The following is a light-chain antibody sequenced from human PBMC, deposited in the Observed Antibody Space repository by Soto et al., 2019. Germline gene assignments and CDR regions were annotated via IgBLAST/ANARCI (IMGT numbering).Light chain of an antibody. V-gene: IGLV7-46*01. CDR3: SLRPRGVVV. CDR2: DTN. CDR1: TGAVTSGHW. Sequence: QAVVTQEPSLTVSPGGTVTLTCGSSTGAVTSGHWPYWFQQRPGQAPKTLIYDTNNKHSWTPARFSGSLLGGKAALTLSGAPTKDEAEASASLRPRGVVVVGAGTKVTLL. J-gene: IGLJ2*01.